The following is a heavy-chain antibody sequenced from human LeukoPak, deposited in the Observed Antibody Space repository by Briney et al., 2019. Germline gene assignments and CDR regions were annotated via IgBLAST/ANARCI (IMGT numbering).Heavy chain of an antibody. J-gene: IGHJ6*03. Sequence: GGSLRLSCLGSDFIFTKYWMTWVRQAPGEGLEWVANIREDGNKDNYIDSVRGRFTISRDNSKNTLYLQMNNLRAEDTALYYCATTLVPYYYYYYYMDVWGKGTTVTVSS. V-gene: IGHV3-7*01. CDR3: ATTLVPYYYYYYYMDV. CDR1: DFIFTKYW. CDR2: IREDGNKD. D-gene: IGHD2-2*01.